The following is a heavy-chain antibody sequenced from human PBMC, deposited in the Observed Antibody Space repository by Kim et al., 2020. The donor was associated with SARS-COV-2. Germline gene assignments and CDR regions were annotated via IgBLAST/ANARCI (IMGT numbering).Heavy chain of an antibody. D-gene: IGHD2-15*01. CDR2: ISSSGSYI. CDR1: GFTFSDYY. CDR3: ARVASGGSCWDWFDA. V-gene: IGHV3-11*01. J-gene: IGHJ5*02. Sequence: GGSLRLSCAASGFTFSDYYMTWIRQAPGKGLEWLACISSSGSYIFYADSVKGRFSISRDNSKKSLYLQMNSLRAEDTAVYYCARVASGGSCWDWFDAWGQGTLVTVPS.